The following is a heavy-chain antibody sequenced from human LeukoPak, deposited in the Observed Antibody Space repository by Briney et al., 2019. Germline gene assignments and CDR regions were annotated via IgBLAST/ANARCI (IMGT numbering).Heavy chain of an antibody. CDR1: GGTFSSYA. J-gene: IGHJ5*02. CDR2: IIPIFGTA. D-gene: IGHD2-8*01. Sequence: GASVKVSCKASGGTFSSYAISWVRQAPGQGLEWMGGIIPIFGTANYAQKFQGRVTITADESTSTAYMELSSLRSEDTAVYYCARGGDFRSSPRLMVGFDPWGQGTLVTVSS. V-gene: IGHV1-69*13. CDR3: ARGGDFRSSPRLMVGFDP.